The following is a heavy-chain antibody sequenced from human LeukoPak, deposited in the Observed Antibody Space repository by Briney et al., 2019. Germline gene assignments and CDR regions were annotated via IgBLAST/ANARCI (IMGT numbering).Heavy chain of an antibody. CDR3: ARRRYYYGSGSYAPRTDWFDP. CDR1: GGSFSGYY. J-gene: IGHJ5*02. CDR2: INHSGST. Sequence: SETLSLTCAVYGGSFSGYYWSWIRQPPGKGLEWIGEINHSGSTNYNPSLKSRVTISVDTSKNQFSLKLSSVTAADTAVYYCARRRYYYGSGSYAPRTDWFDPWGQGTLVTVSS. V-gene: IGHV4-34*01. D-gene: IGHD3-10*01.